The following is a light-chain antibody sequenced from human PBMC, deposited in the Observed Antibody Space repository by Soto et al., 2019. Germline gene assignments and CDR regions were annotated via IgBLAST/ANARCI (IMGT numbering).Light chain of an antibody. V-gene: IGKV3-20*01. CDR3: QQYETSPRT. CDR1: QSISNGY. Sequence: IVMKQSPATLSVDPGERATISFRSSQSISNGYLAWYQQKPGQAPRLLIYGTSNRATGGIADRFSGSGSGTDFTLTISRLEPEDFAVYYCQQYETSPRTFGQGTKVDI. CDR2: GTS. J-gene: IGKJ1*01.